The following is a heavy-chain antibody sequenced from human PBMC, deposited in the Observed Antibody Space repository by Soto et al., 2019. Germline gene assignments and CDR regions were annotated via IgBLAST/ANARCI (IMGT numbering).Heavy chain of an antibody. V-gene: IGHV1-3*01. J-gene: IGHJ4*02. CDR3: ARARWSQLLWPD. CDR1: GYTFTSYA. D-gene: IGHD2-21*01. Sequence: QVQLVQSGAEVKKPGASVKVSCKASGYTFTSYAMHWVRQAPGQRLEWMGWINAGNGNTKYSQKFQGRVTITRDTAASTAYMELSSLRSEDTAVYYCARARWSQLLWPDWGQGTLVTVSS. CDR2: INAGNGNT.